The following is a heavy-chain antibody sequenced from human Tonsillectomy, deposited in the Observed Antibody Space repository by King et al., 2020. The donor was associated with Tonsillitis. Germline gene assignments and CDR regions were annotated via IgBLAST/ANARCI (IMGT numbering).Heavy chain of an antibody. V-gene: IGHV3-30*18. CDR1: GLSG. CDR3: AKKGPYDAFDV. Sequence: VQLVESGGGVVQPGRSLRLSCAASGLSGMHWVRQAPGKGLEWVAVISYDGSNKYYTDSVKGRFTISRDNSKNTLYLQMNSLRADDTAVYYCAKKGPYDAFDVWGQGTMVTVSS. J-gene: IGHJ3*01. CDR2: ISYDGSNK.